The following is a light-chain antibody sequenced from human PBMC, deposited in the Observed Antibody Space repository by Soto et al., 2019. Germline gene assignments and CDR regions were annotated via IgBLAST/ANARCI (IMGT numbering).Light chain of an antibody. Sequence: QSVLTQPPSASGTPGQRVTISCSGSSSNIGSNTVNWYQQLPGTAPKLLIYNNNQRPSGVPDRFSGSKSGTSASLAISGLQYEDEADYYCAAWDDSLNGLVFGIGTKLTVL. CDR2: NNN. CDR3: AAWDDSLNGLV. J-gene: IGLJ1*01. V-gene: IGLV1-44*01. CDR1: SSNIGSNT.